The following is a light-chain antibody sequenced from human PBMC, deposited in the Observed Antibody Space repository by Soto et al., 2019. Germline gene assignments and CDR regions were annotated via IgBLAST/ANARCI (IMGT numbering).Light chain of an antibody. V-gene: IGKV1-39*01. CDR3: QQSYSTPYT. Sequence: DIQMTQSPSSLSASVGDRVSITCRASQSISSYLSWYQQKPGKAPKLLIYSASSLQSGVPSRLSGNGSDTEFTLTITSLQPEDFATYYCQQSYSTPYTFGQGSKLEIK. J-gene: IGKJ2*01. CDR1: QSISSY. CDR2: SAS.